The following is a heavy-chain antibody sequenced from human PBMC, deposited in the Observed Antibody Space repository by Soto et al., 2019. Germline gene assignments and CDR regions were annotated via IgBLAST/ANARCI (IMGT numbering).Heavy chain of an antibody. V-gene: IGHV3-23*01. J-gene: IGHJ6*02. Sequence: GGSLRLSCAASGFTFSSYAMSWVRQAPGKGLEWVSAISGSGGSTYYADSVKGRFTISRDNSKNTLYLQMNSLRAEDTAVYYCAKALDFWSGYVYGMDVWGQGTTVTVSS. D-gene: IGHD3-3*01. CDR1: GFTFSSYA. CDR3: AKALDFWSGYVYGMDV. CDR2: ISGSGGST.